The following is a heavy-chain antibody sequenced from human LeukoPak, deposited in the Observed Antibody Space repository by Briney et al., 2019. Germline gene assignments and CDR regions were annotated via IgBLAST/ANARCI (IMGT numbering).Heavy chain of an antibody. CDR3: ARPGVGSGRYGAFDI. CDR2: IYYSGST. V-gene: IGHV4-59*08. J-gene: IGHJ3*02. CDR1: GGPLTSYY. D-gene: IGHD5-18*01. Sequence: PSETLSLTCAVSGGPLTSYYWSWIRQPPGKGLEWIGYIYYSGSTNYNPSLKSRVTISVDTSKNQFSLKLSSVTAADTAVYYCARPGVGSGRYGAFDIWGQGTMVTVSS.